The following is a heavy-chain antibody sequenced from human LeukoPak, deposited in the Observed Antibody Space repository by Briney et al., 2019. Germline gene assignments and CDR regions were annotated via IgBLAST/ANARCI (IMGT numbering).Heavy chain of an antibody. CDR3: ARAVTVVPAADNWFDP. CDR1: GGSISSYY. Sequence: SETLSLTCTVSGGSISSYYWSWIRQPPGKGLEWIGYIYYSGSTNYNPSLKSRVTISVDTSKNQFSLKLSSVTAADTAVYYCARAVTVVPAADNWFDPWGQGTLVTVSS. D-gene: IGHD2-2*01. V-gene: IGHV4-59*01. CDR2: IYYSGST. J-gene: IGHJ5*02.